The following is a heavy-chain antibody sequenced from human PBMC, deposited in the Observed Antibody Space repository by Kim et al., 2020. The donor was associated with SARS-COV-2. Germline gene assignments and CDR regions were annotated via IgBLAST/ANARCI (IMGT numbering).Heavy chain of an antibody. V-gene: IGHV3-15*01. Sequence: GGSLRLSCAASGFTFSNAWMSWVRQAPGKGLEWVGRIKSKTDGGTTDYAAPVKCRFTISRDDSKNTLYLQMNSLKTEDTAVYYCTTDRYYDSSGYYSRYYYYGMDVWGQGTTVTVSS. J-gene: IGHJ6*02. CDR2: IKSKTDGGTT. D-gene: IGHD3-22*01. CDR3: TTDRYYDSSGYYSRYYYYGMDV. CDR1: GFTFSNAW.